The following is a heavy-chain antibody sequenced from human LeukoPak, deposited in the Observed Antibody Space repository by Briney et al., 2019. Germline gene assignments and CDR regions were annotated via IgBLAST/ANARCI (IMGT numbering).Heavy chain of an antibody. Sequence: GGSLRLSCAASGLTFDDYTMHWVRHAPGKGREWVSFISWDGGSTYYVDSVKGRFTISRDNSKNSLYLQMNSLRTEDTALYYCAKDITVGNYYYYMDVWGKGTTVTVSS. D-gene: IGHD7-27*01. CDR1: GLTFDDYT. V-gene: IGHV3-43*01. CDR3: AKDITVGNYYYYMDV. J-gene: IGHJ6*03. CDR2: ISWDGGST.